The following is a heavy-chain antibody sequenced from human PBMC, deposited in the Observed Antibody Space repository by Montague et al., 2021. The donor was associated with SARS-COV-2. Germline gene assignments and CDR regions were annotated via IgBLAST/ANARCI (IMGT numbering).Heavy chain of an antibody. J-gene: IGHJ5*02. CDR3: SRGPRITMIVVVITDIWFDP. CDR1: GGSVSDYY. CDR2: INHSGST. D-gene: IGHD3-22*01. Sequence: SETLSLTCAVYGGSVSDYYWSWIRQPPGKGLEWIGEINHSGSTNXXPSLKSGVTTSVDTSKNQFSLKLTSVTAADTAVYYCSRGPRITMIVVVITDIWFDPWGQGTLVTVSS. V-gene: IGHV4-34*01.